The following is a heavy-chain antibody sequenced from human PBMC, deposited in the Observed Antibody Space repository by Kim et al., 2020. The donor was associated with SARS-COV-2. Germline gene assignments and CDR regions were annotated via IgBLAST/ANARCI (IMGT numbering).Heavy chain of an antibody. CDR2: INHSGST. D-gene: IGHD3-3*01. CDR1: GGSFSGYY. J-gene: IGHJ5*02. Sequence: SETLSLTCAVYGGSFSGYYWSWIRQPPGKGLEWIGEINHSGSTNYNPSLKSRVTISVDTSKNQFSLKLSSVTAADTAVYYCARWGYYDFWSGLEDNWFDPWGQGTLVTVSS. CDR3: ARWGYYDFWSGLEDNWFDP. V-gene: IGHV4-34*01.